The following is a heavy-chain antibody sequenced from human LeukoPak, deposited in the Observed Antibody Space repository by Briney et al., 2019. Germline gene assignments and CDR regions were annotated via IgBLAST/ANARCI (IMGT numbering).Heavy chain of an antibody. D-gene: IGHD3-22*01. CDR3: ARDHDYYDTNGTDY. CDR2: INHSGST. J-gene: IGHJ4*02. Sequence: SETLSLTCAVYGGSVSGYYWSWIRQSPGKGLEWFGEINHSGSTNYNPSLKSRVTISVDTSKNQFSLKLSSVTAADTAVYYCARDHDYYDTNGTDYWGQGTLVTVSS. V-gene: IGHV4-34*01. CDR1: GGSVSGYY.